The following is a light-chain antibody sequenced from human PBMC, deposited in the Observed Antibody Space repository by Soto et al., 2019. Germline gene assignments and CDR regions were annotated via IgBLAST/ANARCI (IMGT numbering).Light chain of an antibody. CDR3: QQYGSAPVT. CDR2: DIS. CDR1: QSVSRNS. J-gene: IGKJ4*01. V-gene: IGKV3-20*01. Sequence: EIVLTQSPDTLSLSPGERATLSCRASQSVSRNSLAWYQQKRGQAPRLLIYDISSRATGIPDRFSGGGSGTDFTLTISRLEPEDFVVYYCQQYGSAPVTFGGGTMVEIK.